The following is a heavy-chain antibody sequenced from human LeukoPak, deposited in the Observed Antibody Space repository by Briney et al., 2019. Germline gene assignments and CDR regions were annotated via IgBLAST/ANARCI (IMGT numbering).Heavy chain of an antibody. Sequence: GGSLRLSCVASGFTFSDYAMNWVRQAPGKGLEWVSTFKTNSGQVYHAESVRGRFTISRDNSKNTVYLQMSSLRAEDTALYYCARSVPDYTRFDYWGQGALDTVSP. CDR3: ARSVPDYTRFDY. V-gene: IGHV3-23*01. CDR1: GFTFSDYA. J-gene: IGHJ4*02. CDR2: FKTNSGQV. D-gene: IGHD4-11*01.